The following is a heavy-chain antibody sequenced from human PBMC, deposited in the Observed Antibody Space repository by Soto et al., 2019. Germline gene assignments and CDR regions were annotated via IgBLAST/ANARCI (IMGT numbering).Heavy chain of an antibody. V-gene: IGHV3-33*01. CDR2: IWYDGSNT. CDR1: GFTFRSFG. Sequence: QVQLVESGGGVVQPGRSLRLSCAASGFTFRSFGMHWVRQAPGKGLEWVGVIWYDGSNTYHADSVKGRFTISRDNPKNALYLQMNSVKLEDTAVYYCARDRNWGRADWYLDLWGRGTLVTVSS. D-gene: IGHD7-27*01. CDR3: ARDRNWGRADWYLDL. J-gene: IGHJ2*01.